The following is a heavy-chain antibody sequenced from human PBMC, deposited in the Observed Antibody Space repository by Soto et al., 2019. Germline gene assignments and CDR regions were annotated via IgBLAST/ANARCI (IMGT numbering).Heavy chain of an antibody. CDR2: IKQDGSEK. Sequence: GGSLRLSCAASGFTFSSYWMSWVRQAPGKGLEWAANIKQDGSEKYYVDSVKGRFTISRDNAKNSLYLQMNSLRAEDTAVYYCARGDIVVVPASRPGYYYGMDVWGQGTTVTVSS. CDR3: ARGDIVVVPASRPGYYYGMDV. D-gene: IGHD2-2*01. CDR1: GFTFSSYW. J-gene: IGHJ6*02. V-gene: IGHV3-7*03.